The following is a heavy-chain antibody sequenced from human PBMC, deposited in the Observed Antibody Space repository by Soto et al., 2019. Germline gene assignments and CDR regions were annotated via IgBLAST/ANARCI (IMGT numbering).Heavy chain of an antibody. CDR2: IRSKAYGGTT. Sequence: QPGGSLRLSCTASGFTFGDYAMSWFRQAPGKGLEWVGFIRSKAYGGTTEYAASVKGRFTISRDDSKSIAYLQMNSLKTEDTAVYYCTRDPMVRGVPTGYYGMDVWGQGTTVTVSS. CDR3: TRDPMVRGVPTGYYGMDV. V-gene: IGHV3-49*03. J-gene: IGHJ6*02. D-gene: IGHD3-10*01. CDR1: GFTFGDYA.